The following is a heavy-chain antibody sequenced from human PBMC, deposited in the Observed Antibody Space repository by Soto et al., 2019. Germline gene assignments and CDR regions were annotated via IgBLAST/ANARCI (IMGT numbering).Heavy chain of an antibody. CDR3: ARDLIRAAGTSLYYYYGTDV. CDR2: IYYSGST. D-gene: IGHD6-13*01. J-gene: IGHJ6*02. Sequence: SETLSLTCTVSGGSISSGGYYWSWIRQHPGKGLEWIGYIYYSGSTYYNPSLKSRVTISVDTSKNQFSLKLSSVTAADTAVYYCARDLIRAAGTSLYYYYGTDVWGQGITVTVSS. CDR1: GGSISSGGYY. V-gene: IGHV4-31*03.